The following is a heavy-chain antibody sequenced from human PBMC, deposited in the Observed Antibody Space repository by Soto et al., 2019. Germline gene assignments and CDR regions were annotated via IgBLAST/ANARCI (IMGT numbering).Heavy chain of an antibody. V-gene: IGHV4-39*01. CDR2: IYYSGST. J-gene: IGHJ5*02. CDR3: GASIAARQSVNWFDP. D-gene: IGHD6-6*01. Sequence: SETLSLTCTVSGGSISSSSYYWGWIRQPPGKGLEWIGSIYYSGSTYYNPSLKSRVTISVDTSKNQFSLKLSSVTAADTAVYYCGASIAARQSVNWFDPWGQGTLVTVSS. CDR1: GGSISSSSYY.